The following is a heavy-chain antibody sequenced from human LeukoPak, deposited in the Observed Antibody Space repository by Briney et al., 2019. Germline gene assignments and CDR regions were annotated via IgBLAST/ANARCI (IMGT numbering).Heavy chain of an antibody. Sequence: PSEALSLTCTVSGYSISSGYYWGWIRQPPGKGLEWIGSIYHSGSTYYNPSLKSRVTISVDTSKNQFSLKLSSVTAADTAVYYCARAEVRYGSGSYYETLPYYFDYWGQGTLVTVSS. J-gene: IGHJ4*02. V-gene: IGHV4-38-2*02. CDR2: IYHSGST. CDR1: GYSISSGYY. D-gene: IGHD3-10*01. CDR3: ARAEVRYGSGSYYETLPYYFDY.